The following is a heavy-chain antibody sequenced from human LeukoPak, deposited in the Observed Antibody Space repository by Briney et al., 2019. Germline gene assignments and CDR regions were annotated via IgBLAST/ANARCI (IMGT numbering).Heavy chain of an antibody. J-gene: IGHJ4*02. D-gene: IGHD3-10*01. CDR1: GGSISSYY. Sequence: PSETLSLTCTVSGGSISSYYWSWIRQPPGKGLEWIGYIYYSGSTNYNPSLKSRVTISVDTSKNQFSLKLSSVTAADTAVYYCARHASVWFGELLYFDYWGQGTLVTVSS. V-gene: IGHV4-59*08. CDR2: IYYSGST. CDR3: ARHASVWFGELLYFDY.